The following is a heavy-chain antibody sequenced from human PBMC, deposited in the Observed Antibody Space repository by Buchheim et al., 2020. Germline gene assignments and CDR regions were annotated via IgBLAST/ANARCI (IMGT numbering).Heavy chain of an antibody. CDR1: GGSINSYY. V-gene: IGHV4-59*08. CDR3: ARLRGSGHPAY. Sequence: QVQLQESGPGLVKPSETLSLTCTVSGGSINSYYWSWIRQPPGKGLEWIGYIYDSGGTNYNPSLKSRVTISVDTSKNQFSLKLSSVTAADTAVYYCARLRGSGHPAYWGQGTL. J-gene: IGHJ4*02. CDR2: IYDSGGT. D-gene: IGHD2-15*01.